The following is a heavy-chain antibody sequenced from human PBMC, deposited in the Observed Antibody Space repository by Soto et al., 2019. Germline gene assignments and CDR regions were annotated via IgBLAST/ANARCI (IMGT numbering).Heavy chain of an antibody. CDR1: GFTFSEYW. J-gene: IGHJ4*02. CDR2: IQSDGSSI. Sequence: EVHLVESGGGVVQPGGSLRLSRAASGFTFSEYWMHWVRQVPGKGLEWVSRIQSDGSSISYADSVKGRFTISRDNAKNTLYLQIKSLRAEDTAVYFCAKFLDSGDDSEYWGEGTLVTVSA. V-gene: IGHV3-74*01. D-gene: IGHD5-12*01. CDR3: AKFLDSGDDSEY.